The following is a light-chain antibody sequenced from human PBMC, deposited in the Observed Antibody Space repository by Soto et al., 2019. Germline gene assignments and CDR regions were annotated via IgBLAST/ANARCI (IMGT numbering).Light chain of an antibody. CDR2: KVS. J-gene: IGKJ2*01. V-gene: IGKV2-30*01. CDR3: MQGTHWPPT. CDR1: QSLVSSDGNTY. Sequence: DVVMTQSPLSLPVTLGQPASISCRSSQSLVSSDGNTYLNWFQQRPGQSPRRLIYKVSNRDSGVPDRFSGSGSGPDFTLKISRVEAEDVGIYYCMQGTHWPPTFGQGTKLEIK.